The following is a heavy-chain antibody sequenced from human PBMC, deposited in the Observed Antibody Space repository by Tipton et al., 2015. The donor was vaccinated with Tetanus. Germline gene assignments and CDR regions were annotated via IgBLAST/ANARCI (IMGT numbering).Heavy chain of an antibody. CDR3: ATDLRYAVFDY. D-gene: IGHD4-17*01. Sequence: QLVQSGGGLVRPGGSLRLSCAVSGFTFKDYYMSWIRQAPGKGLEWLSFISSSGTDIHYADSVKGRFTISRDNAESSLYLQMNSLRAEDTAVYYCATDLRYAVFDYWGQGTLVTVSS. CDR1: GFTFKDYY. CDR2: ISSSGTDI. J-gene: IGHJ4*02. V-gene: IGHV3-11*01.